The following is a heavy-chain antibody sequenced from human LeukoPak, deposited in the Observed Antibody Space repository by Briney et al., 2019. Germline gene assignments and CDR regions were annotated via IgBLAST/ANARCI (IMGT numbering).Heavy chain of an antibody. CDR3: AREEFLHEIDSSGYFVY. D-gene: IGHD3-22*01. CDR1: GDSTTGYY. CDR2: VYSSGVG. V-gene: IGHV4-4*07. Sequence: SETLSLTCTVSGDSTTGYYWNWIRQPPGQGLEWLGRVYSSGVGNYNPSLTSRITMSVDTSKNQFSLKLTSLSAAETAVYYCAREEFLHEIDSSGYFVYWGQGTLVTVSS. J-gene: IGHJ4*02.